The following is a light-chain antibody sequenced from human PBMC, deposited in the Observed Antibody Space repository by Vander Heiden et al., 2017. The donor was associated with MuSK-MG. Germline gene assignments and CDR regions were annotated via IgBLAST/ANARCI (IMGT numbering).Light chain of an antibody. CDR3: QQDDSLPWT. J-gene: IGKJ1*01. V-gene: IGKV1-33*01. CDR2: DAS. CDR1: QDISTY. Sequence: DIQMTQSPSSLSASVGDRVSITCQASQDISTYLNWYQQKPGKAPQLLIYDASNLETGVPSRFSGSGSGTDFIFTISSLQPEDVATYYCQQDDSLPWTFGQGTKVEIK.